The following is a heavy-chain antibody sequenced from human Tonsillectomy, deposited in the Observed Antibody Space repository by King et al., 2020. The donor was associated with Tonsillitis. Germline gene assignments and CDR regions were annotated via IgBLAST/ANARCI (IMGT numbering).Heavy chain of an antibody. CDR3: STLQYFDYFPEGTPDY. D-gene: IGHD3-9*01. J-gene: IGHJ4*02. CDR1: GYTFTGYD. Sequence: VQLVESGAEVKKPGASVKVSCKASGYTFTGYDIHWVRQAPGQGLEWVGKITPNARDTNYAQTFQGRFTIPRDTSINTPYMELSRLRSDDAAVYYCSTLQYFDYFPEGTPDYWGQGTLVTVSS. CDR2: ITPNARDT. V-gene: IGHV1-2*02.